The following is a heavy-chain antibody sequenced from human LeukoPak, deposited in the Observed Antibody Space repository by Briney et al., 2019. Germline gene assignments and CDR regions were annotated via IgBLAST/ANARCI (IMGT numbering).Heavy chain of an antibody. CDR2: INPNSGGT. CDR3: ARDLEEYSSSPDEDY. D-gene: IGHD6-6*01. CDR1: GYTFTGYY. Sequence: ASVKVSCKTSGYTFTGYYMHWVRQAPGQGLEWIGCINPNSGGTNYAQKFQGRVTMTRDTSISTAYMELSRLRSDDTAVYYCARDLEEYSSSPDEDYWGQGTLVTVSS. J-gene: IGHJ4*02. V-gene: IGHV1-2*02.